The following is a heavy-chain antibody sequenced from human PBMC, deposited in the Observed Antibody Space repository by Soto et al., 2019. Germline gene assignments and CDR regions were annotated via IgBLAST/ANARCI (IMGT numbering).Heavy chain of an antibody. D-gene: IGHD3-10*01. CDR3: ARDHLWSDDAFDI. CDR1: GGTFSSYT. CDR2: IIPILGIA. Sequence: SVKVSCKASGGTFSSYTISWVRQAPGQGLEWMGRIIPILGIANYAQKFQGRVTITADKSTSTAYMELSSLRSEDTAVYYCARDHLWSDDAFDIWGQGTMVTVSS. J-gene: IGHJ3*02. V-gene: IGHV1-69*04.